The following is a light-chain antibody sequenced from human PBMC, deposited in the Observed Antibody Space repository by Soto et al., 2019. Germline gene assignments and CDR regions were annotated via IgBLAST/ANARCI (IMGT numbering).Light chain of an antibody. CDR1: SSDVGGYNF. Sequence: QSALTQPASVSGSPGQSITISCTGTSSDVGGYNFVSWYQQYPGKAPQLVIYDVTNRPSGVSDRFSGFKSANTASLTISGLQAEDEADYYCTSSTSSSTYVFGTGTKVTVL. CDR2: DVT. CDR3: TSSTSSSTYV. J-gene: IGLJ1*01. V-gene: IGLV2-14*01.